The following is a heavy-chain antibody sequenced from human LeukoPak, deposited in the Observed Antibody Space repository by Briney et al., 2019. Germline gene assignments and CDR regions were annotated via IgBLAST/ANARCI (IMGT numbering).Heavy chain of an antibody. D-gene: IGHD3-10*01. CDR3: ARAGGFGESDY. CDR2: INGYNGNT. Sequence: ASVKVSCKASGYIFTSYGITWVRQAPGQGLEWGGWINGYNGNTNYAQKLRGRVTMTTDTATSTAYMELKTLTSDDSAFYYCARAGGFGESDYWGQGTLVTVSS. CDR1: GYIFTSYG. V-gene: IGHV1-18*01. J-gene: IGHJ4*02.